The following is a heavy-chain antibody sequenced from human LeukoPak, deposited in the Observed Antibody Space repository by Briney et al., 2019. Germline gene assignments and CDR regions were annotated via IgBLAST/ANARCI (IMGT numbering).Heavy chain of an antibody. D-gene: IGHD5-12*01. J-gene: IGHJ6*02. CDR1: GFTFSNYA. CDR2: ISVSGGTI. Sequence: GGSLRLSCAVSGFTFSNYAMNWVRQAPGKGLEWISAISVSGGTINYADSVKGRFTISRDNSKNTLYLQMNSLRAEDTAVYYCAKDGLAYSGYDYVYYYHGMDVWGQGTTVTVSS. V-gene: IGHV3-23*01. CDR3: AKDGLAYSGYDYVYYYHGMDV.